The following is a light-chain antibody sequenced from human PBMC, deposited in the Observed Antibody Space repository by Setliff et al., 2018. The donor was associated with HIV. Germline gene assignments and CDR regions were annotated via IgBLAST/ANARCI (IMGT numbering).Light chain of an antibody. CDR2: EVS. V-gene: IGLV2-8*01. CDR1: SSDVGGYNY. Sequence: QSALTQPPSASVSPGQSVTISCTGTSSDVGGYNYVSWYQQHPGKAPKLMIYEVSKRPSGVPDRFSGSKSGNTASLTVSGLQAEDEADYYCSSYAGSNNLPYVFGTGTKVTVL. J-gene: IGLJ1*01. CDR3: SSYAGSNNLPYV.